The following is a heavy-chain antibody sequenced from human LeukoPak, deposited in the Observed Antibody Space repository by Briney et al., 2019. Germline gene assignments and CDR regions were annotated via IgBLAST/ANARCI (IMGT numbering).Heavy chain of an antibody. CDR3: ARLFGGGFGKYYFEY. V-gene: IGHV3-21*01. CDR1: GFSFSSYS. Sequence: PGGSLRLSCAASGFSFSSYSMEWVRQAPGKGLEWVSSISTISTYIYYADSVKGRFTISRDNAKNSLYLQMNSLGAEDTAVYYCARLFGGGFGKYYFEYWGQGTLVTVSS. J-gene: IGHJ4*02. CDR2: ISTISTYI. D-gene: IGHD3-10*01.